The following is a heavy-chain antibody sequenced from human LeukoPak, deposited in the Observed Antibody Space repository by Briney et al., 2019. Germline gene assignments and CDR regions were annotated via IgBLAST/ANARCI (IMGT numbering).Heavy chain of an antibody. CDR2: IYYSGST. J-gene: IGHJ4*02. CDR1: GGSVSSSSYY. D-gene: IGHD3-9*01. V-gene: IGHV4-39*01. CDR3: ARLSKGRFFDYIFDY. Sequence: PSETLSLTCTVSGGSVSSSSYYWGWIRQPPGKGLEWIGNIYYSGSTYYNPSLTSRVTMSVDTSNNQFSLKMHSVTAADTAVYYCARLSKGRFFDYIFDYWGQGTLVTVSS.